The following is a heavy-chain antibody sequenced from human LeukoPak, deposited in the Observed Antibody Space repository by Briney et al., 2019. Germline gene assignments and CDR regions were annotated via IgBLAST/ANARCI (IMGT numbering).Heavy chain of an antibody. D-gene: IGHD3-22*01. CDR2: ISDSGGRT. Sequence: AGSLRLSCAVSGITLSNYGMSWVRQAPGKGLEWVAGISDSGGRTNYADSVKGRFTISRDNPKNTLYLQMNSLRAEDTAVYFCAKRGVVIRVILVGFHKEAYYFDSWGQGALVTVSS. CDR1: GITLSNYG. V-gene: IGHV3-23*01. J-gene: IGHJ4*02. CDR3: AKRGVVIRVILVGFHKEAYYFDS.